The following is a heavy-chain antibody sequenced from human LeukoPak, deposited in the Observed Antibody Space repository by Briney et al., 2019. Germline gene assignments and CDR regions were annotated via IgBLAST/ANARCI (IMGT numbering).Heavy chain of an antibody. CDR1: GYTFAGYY. V-gene: IGHV1-2*06. J-gene: IGHJ4*02. CDR3: ARDDSGSYYS. Sequence: GASVKVSCKASGYTFAGYYMHWVRQAPGQGLEWMGRINPNSGGTNYAPKFQGRVTMTRDTSISTAYMELSRLRSDDTAVYYCARDDSGSYYSWGQGTLVTVSS. CDR2: INPNSGGT. D-gene: IGHD1-26*01.